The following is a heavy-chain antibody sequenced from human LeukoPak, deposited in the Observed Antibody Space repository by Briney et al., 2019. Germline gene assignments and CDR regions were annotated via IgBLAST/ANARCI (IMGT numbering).Heavy chain of an antibody. D-gene: IGHD5-12*01. CDR2: IKEDGSRE. J-gene: IGHJ1*01. CDR3: ARDSPGYGAYVS. CDR1: GFTLRTYW. Sequence: GGSLRLSCAASGFTLRTYWMTCVREAPGKGLECVANIKEDGSREYYVDSVKGRFTISRDNAKNSLYLQMDSLTAEDTAVYYCARDSPGYGAYVSWGQGTLVSVSS. V-gene: IGHV3-7*01.